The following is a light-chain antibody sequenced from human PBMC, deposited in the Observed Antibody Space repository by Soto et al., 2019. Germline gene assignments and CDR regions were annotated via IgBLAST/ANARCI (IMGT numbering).Light chain of an antibody. CDR2: GAS. CDR1: QDIRKY. V-gene: IGKV1-33*01. CDR3: QQYDNLPPFT. Sequence: DIQMTQSPSSLSASVGDRVTITCQASQDIRKYLNWYQQKPGRAPKLLIYGASNFETGVPSRFSGSGYWADFIFTISSLQPEDIATYYCQQYDNLPPFTFGPGTKVAIK. J-gene: IGKJ3*01.